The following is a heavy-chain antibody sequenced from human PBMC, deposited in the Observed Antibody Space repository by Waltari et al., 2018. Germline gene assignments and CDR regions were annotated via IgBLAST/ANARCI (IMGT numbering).Heavy chain of an antibody. CDR1: GFTFSSYA. V-gene: IGHV3-23*01. CDR3: AKRTPRRLGYCSSTSCYNDRYYGMDV. J-gene: IGHJ6*02. CDR2: FSGGSGGST. Sequence: EVQLLESGGGLVQPGGSLRLSCAASGFTFSSYAMSWVRQAPGKGLEWASAFSGGSGGSTYYADSVKGRFTISRDNSKNTLYLQMNSLRAEDTAVYYCAKRTPRRLGYCSSTSCYNDRYYGMDVWGQGTTVTVSS. D-gene: IGHD2-2*02.